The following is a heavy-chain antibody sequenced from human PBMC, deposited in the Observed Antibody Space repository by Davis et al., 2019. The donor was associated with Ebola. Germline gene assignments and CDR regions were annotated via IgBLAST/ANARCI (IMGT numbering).Heavy chain of an antibody. CDR3: ARAGGYCSSTSCYFGY. J-gene: IGHJ4*02. Sequence: GESLKISCAASGFTFSSYWMHWVRQAPGKGLEWVANIKQDGSEKYYVDSVKGRFTISRDNAKNSLYLQMNSLRAEDTAVYYCARAGGYCSSTSCYFGYWGQGTLVTVSS. D-gene: IGHD2-2*01. V-gene: IGHV3-7*03. CDR1: GFTFSSYW. CDR2: IKQDGSEK.